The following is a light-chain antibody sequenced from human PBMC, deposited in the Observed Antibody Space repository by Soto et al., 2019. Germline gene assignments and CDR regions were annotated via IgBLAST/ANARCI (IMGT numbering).Light chain of an antibody. V-gene: IGLV2-14*03. Sequence: QPVLTQPASVSGSPGQSITISCTGTSSDVGGYNYVSWYQQHPGKAPKLMIYDVTIRPSGVSDRFSGSKSGNTASLTISGIQAEDEADYYCSSFTVSGPIFGGGTKLTVL. CDR3: SSFTVSGPI. CDR2: DVT. CDR1: SSDVGGYNY. J-gene: IGLJ2*01.